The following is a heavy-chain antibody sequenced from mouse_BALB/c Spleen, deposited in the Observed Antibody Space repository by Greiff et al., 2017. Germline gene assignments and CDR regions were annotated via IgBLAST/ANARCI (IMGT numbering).Heavy chain of an antibody. CDR1: GFTFSGYA. CDR2: ISSGGST. Sequence: EVKLVESGGGLVKPGGSLKLSCAASGFTFSGYAMSWVRQSPEKGLEWVAAISSGGSTYYPDCVKGRFTITRGNASNILYLQMISLRSEDTAMYYCARGHDGYYAWFAYWGQGTLVTVSA. CDR3: ARGHDGYYAWFAY. D-gene: IGHD2-3*01. V-gene: IGHV5-6-5*01. J-gene: IGHJ3*01.